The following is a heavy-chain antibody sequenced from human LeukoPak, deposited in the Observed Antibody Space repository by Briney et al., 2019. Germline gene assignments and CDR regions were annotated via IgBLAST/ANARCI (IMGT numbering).Heavy chain of an antibody. CDR2: IYYSGST. CDR3: ARLPYYDISTGYIDY. J-gene: IGHJ4*02. CDR1: GGSVSSGSYY. Sequence: PSETLSLTCTVSGGSVSSGSYYWSWIRQPPGKGLGWIGYIYYSGSTNYNPSLKSRVTISVDTSKNQFSLKLSSVTAADTAVYYCARLPYYDISTGYIDYWGQGTLVTVSS. V-gene: IGHV4-61*01. D-gene: IGHD3-9*01.